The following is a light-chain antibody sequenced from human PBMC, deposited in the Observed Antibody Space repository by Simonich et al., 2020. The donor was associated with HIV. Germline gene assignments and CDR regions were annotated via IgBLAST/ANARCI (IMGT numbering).Light chain of an antibody. CDR3: YSTDSSGNHRV. CDR1: ALPKKY. Sequence: SYELTQPPSVSVSPGQTARITCTGDALPKKYAYWNQQKSGQAPVLVIYENIQRPSGIPVRFSGSSSVTVATLTISGALVEDEADYYCYSTDSSGNHRVFGGGTKLTVL. V-gene: IGLV3-10*01. J-gene: IGLJ2*01. CDR2: ENI.